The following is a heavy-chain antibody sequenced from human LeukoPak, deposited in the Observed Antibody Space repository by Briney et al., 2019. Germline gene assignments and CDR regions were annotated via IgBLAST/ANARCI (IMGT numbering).Heavy chain of an antibody. D-gene: IGHD3-22*01. CDR2: IKSDGRT. Sequence: QSGGSLRLSCAAAGFTFSNYWMHWVRQAPGKGLVWVSRIKSDGRTNYADSVKGRFTISRDNAKNTVSLQMNSLRAEDTGVYYCAKDRDYYDSSGYLDHWGQGTLVTVSS. CDR3: AKDRDYYDSSGYLDH. J-gene: IGHJ4*02. CDR1: GFTFSNYW. V-gene: IGHV3-74*01.